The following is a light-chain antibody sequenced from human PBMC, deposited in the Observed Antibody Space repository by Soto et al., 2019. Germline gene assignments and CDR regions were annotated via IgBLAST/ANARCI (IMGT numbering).Light chain of an antibody. J-gene: IGLJ2*01. CDR3: SSYTRSSTLVV. Sequence: QSALTQPASVSGSPGQSVTISCTGSNSDIGGYNYVSWYQQHPGKAPKLMIYEVSNRPSGVSSCFSGSKSGNTASLTISGLQAEDEADYYCSSYTRSSTLVVFGGGTKLTVL. CDR2: EVS. V-gene: IGLV2-14*01. CDR1: NSDIGGYNY.